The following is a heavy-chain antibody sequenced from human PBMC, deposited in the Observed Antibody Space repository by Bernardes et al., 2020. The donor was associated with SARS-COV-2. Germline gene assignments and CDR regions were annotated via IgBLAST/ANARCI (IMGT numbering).Heavy chain of an antibody. CDR1: GGSFSGYY. CDR2: INHSGST. CDR3: ARGGRGGYCSGGSCYLPPHYYYGMDV. V-gene: IGHV4-34*01. D-gene: IGHD2-15*01. J-gene: IGHJ6*02. Sequence: SETLSLTCAVYGGSFSGYYWSWIRQPPGKGLEWIGEINHSGSTNYNPSLKSRVTISVDTSKNQFSLKLSSVTAADTAVYYCARGGRGGYCSGGSCYLPPHYYYGMDVWGQGTTVTVSS.